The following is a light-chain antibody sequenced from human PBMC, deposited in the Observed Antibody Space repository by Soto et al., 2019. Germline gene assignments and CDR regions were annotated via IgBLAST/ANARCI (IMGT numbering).Light chain of an antibody. CDR2: ATS. CDR1: QNIRSY. Sequence: DIQMTQSPSSLSASVGDRVTITCRASQNIRSYLNGYQQKPGKAPQLLIYATSSLQTGVPSRFSACGSGTDFSLVISDLQPEDSATYYCQQGYSSRWTSGRGTKVEI. CDR3: QQGYSSRWT. J-gene: IGKJ1*01. V-gene: IGKV1-39*01.